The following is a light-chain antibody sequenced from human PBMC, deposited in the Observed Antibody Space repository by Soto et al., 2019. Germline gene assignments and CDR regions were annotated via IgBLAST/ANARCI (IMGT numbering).Light chain of an antibody. CDR2: GAS. CDR3: QQYGSSPTRT. Sequence: ELVCPQSPATQSLCPVARATLSRSARQSVSSNYLAWYQQKPAQAPRLLIYGASTRATGIPDRFSGSGSGTAFTLPISSLQPPDSAAYYCQQYGSSPTRTVGKGTQGDIK. CDR1: QSVSSNY. V-gene: IGKV3-20*01. J-gene: IGKJ1*01.